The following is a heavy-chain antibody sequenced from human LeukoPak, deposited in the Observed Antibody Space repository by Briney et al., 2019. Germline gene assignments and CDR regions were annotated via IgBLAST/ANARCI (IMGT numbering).Heavy chain of an antibody. J-gene: IGHJ4*02. CDR3: ARDRVITRNYYDSSGYPI. V-gene: IGHV1-18*01. CDR2: ISVCNNNT. CDR1: GYTFTSYG. D-gene: IGHD3-22*01. Sequence: SGKVSFKGSGYTFTSYGISWVRQAPGQGREWMGWISVCNNNTKYAQKVQDRVTMTTDTSTSTAYMELRSLRSDDTAVYYCARDRVITRNYYDSSGYPIWGQGTLVTVSS.